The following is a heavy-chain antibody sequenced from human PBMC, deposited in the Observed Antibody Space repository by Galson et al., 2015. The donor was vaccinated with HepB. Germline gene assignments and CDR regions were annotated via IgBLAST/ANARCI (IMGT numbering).Heavy chain of an antibody. CDR3: ARGFSSRGWFDY. D-gene: IGHD6-13*01. CDR1: GFTFSSHW. V-gene: IGHV3-7*01. J-gene: IGHJ5*01. CDR2: IKPDGSER. Sequence: SLRLSCAASGFTFSSHWMTWVRQAPGKGLEWVANIKPDGSERYYVDSVKGRFTISRDNAKNSLYLQMNSLRAEDTAIYFCARGFSSRGWFDYWGQGVLVTVSS.